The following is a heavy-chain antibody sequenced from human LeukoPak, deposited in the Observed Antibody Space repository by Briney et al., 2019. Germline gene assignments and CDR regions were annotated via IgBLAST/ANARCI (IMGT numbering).Heavy chain of an antibody. J-gene: IGHJ4*02. D-gene: IGHD1-1*01. CDR3: ASSPWEERQDY. Sequence: GASVKVSCKASGYTFTSYAMNWVRQAPGQGLEWMGWINTNTGNPTYAQGFTGRFVFSLDTSVSTAYLQIGSLKAEDTAVYYCASSPWEERQDYWGQGTLVTVSS. CDR2: INTNTGNP. CDR1: GYTFTSYA. V-gene: IGHV7-4-1*01.